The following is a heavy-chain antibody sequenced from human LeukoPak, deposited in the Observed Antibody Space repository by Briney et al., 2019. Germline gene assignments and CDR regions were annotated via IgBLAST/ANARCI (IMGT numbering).Heavy chain of an antibody. V-gene: IGHV3-7*04. CDR2: IKEDGGEI. Sequence: GGSLRLSCAAPGITFSRSWMSWVRQAPGKGLEWVAFIKEDGGEIYYVDSVKGRFTISRDNAENSLYLQMNSLRAEDTAVYYCARDRGGRSGLDDWGQGTLVTVSS. CDR1: GITFSRSW. CDR3: ARDRGGRSGLDD. D-gene: IGHD2-15*01. J-gene: IGHJ4*02.